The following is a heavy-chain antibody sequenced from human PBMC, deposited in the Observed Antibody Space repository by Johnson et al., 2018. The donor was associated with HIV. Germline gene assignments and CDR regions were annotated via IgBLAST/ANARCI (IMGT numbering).Heavy chain of an antibody. D-gene: IGHD1-26*01. CDR1: GFTFSSYG. J-gene: IGHJ3*02. Sequence: QVQLVESGGGLIQPGGSLRLSCAASGFTFSSYGMHWVRQAPGKGLEWVAFIRYDGSNKYYADSVKGRFTISRDNSKNTLYLQMNSLIAEDTAVYYCAKGRGSPPGAFDIWGQGTMVTVSS. V-gene: IGHV3-30*02. CDR2: IRYDGSNK. CDR3: AKGRGSPPGAFDI.